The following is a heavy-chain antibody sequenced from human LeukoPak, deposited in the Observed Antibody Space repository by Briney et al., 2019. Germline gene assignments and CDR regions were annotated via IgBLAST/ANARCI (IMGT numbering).Heavy chain of an antibody. CDR3: ANALSMVRGVIAPLDY. V-gene: IGHV3-23*01. J-gene: IGHJ4*02. CDR1: GFTFSSYA. CDR2: ISGSGGST. D-gene: IGHD3-10*01. Sequence: PGGSLRLSCAASGFTFSSYAMSWVRQAPGKGLEWVSAISGSGGSTYYADSVKGRFTISRDNSKNTVYLQINSLRAEDTAVYRCANALSMVRGVIAPLDYWGQGTLVTVSS.